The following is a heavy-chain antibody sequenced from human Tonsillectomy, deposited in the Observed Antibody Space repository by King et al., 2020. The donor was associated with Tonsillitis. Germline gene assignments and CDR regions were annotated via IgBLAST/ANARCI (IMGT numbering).Heavy chain of an antibody. V-gene: IGHV3-30-3*01. D-gene: IGHD6-19*01. Sequence: QLVQSGGGVVQPGRSLRLSCAASGFTFSSYAMHWVRQAPGKGLEWVAVISYDGSSKYYADSVKGRFTISRDNSKNTVYLQMDSLRVEDTAVYYCAVTPDSVAGDFWGQGTLVTVSS. CDR3: AVTPDSVAGDF. CDR2: ISYDGSSK. CDR1: GFTFSSYA. J-gene: IGHJ4*02.